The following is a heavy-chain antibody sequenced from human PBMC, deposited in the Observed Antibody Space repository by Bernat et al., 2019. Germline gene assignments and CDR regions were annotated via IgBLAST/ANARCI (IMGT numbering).Heavy chain of an antibody. CDR2: MSGSGIDT. CDR1: GFTFLSYA. V-gene: IGHV3-23*01. J-gene: IGHJ4*02. Sequence: EVQLLESGGGLVQPGGSLRLSCAASGFTFLSYAMSWVRQAPGTGLEWVSAMSGSGIDTYYTDSVKGRFTISRDNSKDTLYLQMNSLRAEDTAVYFCVKGDYYYHDSSAYLDHWGQGTLVTVSS. D-gene: IGHD3-22*01. CDR3: VKGDYYYHDSSAYLDH.